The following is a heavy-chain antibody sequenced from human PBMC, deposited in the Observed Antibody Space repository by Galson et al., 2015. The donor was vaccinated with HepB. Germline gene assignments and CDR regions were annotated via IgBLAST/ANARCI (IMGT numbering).Heavy chain of an antibody. J-gene: IGHJ2*01. Sequence: ALRLSCAASGFTFSSYWMHWVRQAPGKGLVWVSRINSDGSGTSYADSVKGRFTISRDNAKNTLYLQMNSLRAEDTAVYYCARRYYDSSASPPAVYFDFWGRGTLVTVSS. V-gene: IGHV3-74*01. D-gene: IGHD3-22*01. CDR3: ARRYYDSSASPPAVYFDF. CDR2: INSDGSGT. CDR1: GFTFSSYW.